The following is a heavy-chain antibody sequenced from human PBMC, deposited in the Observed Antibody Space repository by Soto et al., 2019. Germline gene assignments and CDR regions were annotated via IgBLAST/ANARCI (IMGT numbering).Heavy chain of an antibody. CDR2: IYYSGST. D-gene: IGHD2-2*02. J-gene: IGHJ6*02. V-gene: IGHV4-31*03. CDR1: GGSISSGGYY. CDR3: AREIIPDGSMDV. Sequence: PSETLSLTCTVSGGSISSGGYYWSWIRQHPGKGLEWIGYIYYSGSTYHNPSLKSRVTISVDTSKNQFSLKLSSVTAADTAVYYCAREIIPDGSMDVWGQGTTVTVSS.